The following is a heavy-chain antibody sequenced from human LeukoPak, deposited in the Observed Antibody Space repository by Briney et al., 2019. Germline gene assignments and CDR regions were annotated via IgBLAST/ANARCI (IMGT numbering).Heavy chain of an antibody. Sequence: GASVKVSCKASGGTFSIYAISWVRQAPGQGLEWMGGIIPMFGSAIYAQRFQGRLTITADESTSTAYMELSSPRSEDTALYYCARGSHPPLNYFDYWGQGTLVTVSS. CDR2: IIPMFGSA. CDR1: GGTFSIYA. V-gene: IGHV1-69*13. J-gene: IGHJ4*02. D-gene: IGHD1-26*01. CDR3: ARGSHPPLNYFDY.